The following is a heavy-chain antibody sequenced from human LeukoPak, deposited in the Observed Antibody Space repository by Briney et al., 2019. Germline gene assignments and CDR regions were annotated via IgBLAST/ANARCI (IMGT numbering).Heavy chain of an antibody. CDR3: ARDPEVISIVGATAVGDY. D-gene: IGHD1-26*01. CDR1: GGTFTSYA. J-gene: IGHJ4*02. CDR2: ITAIFRTA. V-gene: IGHV1-69*13. Sequence: ASVKVSCKTSGGTFTSYAISWVRQAPGQGLEWMGGITAIFRTANYAQKFQDRVTITADEFMSTVYMELSSLRSEDTAVYYCARDPEVISIVGATAVGDYWGQGTLVTVSS.